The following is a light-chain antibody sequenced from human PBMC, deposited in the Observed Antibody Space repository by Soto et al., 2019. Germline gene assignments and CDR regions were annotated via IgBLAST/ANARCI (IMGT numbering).Light chain of an antibody. CDR2: GAT. CDR3: QQTYTTPDT. CDR1: QSINNY. J-gene: IGKJ2*01. Sequence: DIQMTQFPSSLSASVGDTVTITCRASQSINNYLNWYQQKLGKAPKLLIYGATNLQSGVPSRFSGSGSGRDFSVTISSLQPEDFATYYCQQTYTTPDTFGQGTKVDIK. V-gene: IGKV1-39*01.